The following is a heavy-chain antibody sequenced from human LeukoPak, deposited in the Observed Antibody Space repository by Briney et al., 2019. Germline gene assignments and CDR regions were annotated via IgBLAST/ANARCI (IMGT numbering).Heavy chain of an antibody. Sequence: SETLSLTCTVSGGYISSYSWSWIRQPPGKGLEWIGYIYYSGSTNYNPPLKSRVTISVDTSKNQFSLKLRSVTAADTAVYYCARDVVAARGSFDYWGQGTLVTVSS. V-gene: IGHV4-59*12. D-gene: IGHD2-2*01. CDR1: GGYISSYS. CDR3: ARDVVAARGSFDY. CDR2: IYYSGST. J-gene: IGHJ4*02.